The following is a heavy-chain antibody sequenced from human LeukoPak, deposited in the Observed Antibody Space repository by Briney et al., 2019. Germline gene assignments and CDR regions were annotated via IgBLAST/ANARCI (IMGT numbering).Heavy chain of an antibody. CDR1: GFTFSTYS. CDR3: ARSVGPTTYYFDF. V-gene: IGHV3-21*01. CDR2: ISGGSSYI. D-gene: IGHD1-26*01. Sequence: GGSLRLSCAASGFTFSTYSMNWVRQAPGKGLELVSSISGGSSYIFYADSVRGRFTISRDNAKNSLYLQVNSLRAEDTAVYYCARSVGPTTYYFDFWGQGTLVSVSS. J-gene: IGHJ4*02.